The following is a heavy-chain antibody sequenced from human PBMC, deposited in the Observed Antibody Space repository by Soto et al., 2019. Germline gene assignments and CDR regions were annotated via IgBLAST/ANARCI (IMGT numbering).Heavy chain of an antibody. CDR1: GSSFSTYS. Sequence: EVPLVESGGGLVQPGGSLRLSCTPSGSSFSTYSMNWVRQAPGKGLEWVSHIATSGATYYADSVKGRFTISRDNAKNSLYLQMNSLRDEDTAVYFCAKGWLDFWGQGTLVTVSS. CDR3: AKGWLDF. V-gene: IGHV3-48*02. D-gene: IGHD2-15*01. J-gene: IGHJ4*02. CDR2: IATSGAT.